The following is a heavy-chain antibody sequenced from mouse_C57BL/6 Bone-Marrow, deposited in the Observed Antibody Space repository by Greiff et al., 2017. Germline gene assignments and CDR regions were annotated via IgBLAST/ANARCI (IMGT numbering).Heavy chain of an antibody. D-gene: IGHD1-1*01. V-gene: IGHV1-69*01. CDR1: GYTFTSYW. Sequence: QVQLQQPGAELVMPGASVKLSCKASGYTFTSYWMHWVKQRPGQGLEWIGEIDPSDSYTNYNQKFKGKSTLTVDKSSSTAYMQLSSLTSDDSAVYYCSREGHYYGFYAMDYWGQGTSVTVSS. J-gene: IGHJ4*01. CDR3: SREGHYYGFYAMDY. CDR2: IDPSDSYT.